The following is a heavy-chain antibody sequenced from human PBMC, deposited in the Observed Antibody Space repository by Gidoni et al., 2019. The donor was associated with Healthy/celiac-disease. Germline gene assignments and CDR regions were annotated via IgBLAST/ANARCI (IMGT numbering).Heavy chain of an antibody. D-gene: IGHD2-15*01. J-gene: IGHJ6*02. CDR3: ARAPVAARTYYYYGMDV. Sequence: QVQLVESGGGVVQPGRSLRLSCAAPGFPFSTYGMHWVRQAPGTGLGWVGVIWYDGSKKYYADSVKGRFTISRDNSKNTLYLQMNSLRAEDTAVYYCARAPVAARTYYYYGMDVWGQGTTVTVSS. CDR2: IWYDGSKK. V-gene: IGHV3-33*01. CDR1: GFPFSTYG.